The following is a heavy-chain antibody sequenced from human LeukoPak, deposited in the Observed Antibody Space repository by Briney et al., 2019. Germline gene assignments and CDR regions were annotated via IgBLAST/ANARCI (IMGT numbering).Heavy chain of an antibody. CDR2: MNPNSGNK. J-gene: IGHJ6*03. V-gene: IGHV1-8*01. CDR3: ARALSWTTESYYYMDV. CDR1: VYTFTIYD. D-gene: IGHD3/OR15-3a*01. Sequence: ASVSVSCKASVYTFTIYDINWVRQATGQGREWMGWMNPNSGNKGYAQKFQGRVTMTKNTSITTAYMELNSLISEDTAVYYCARALSWTTESYYYMDVWGKGTTVSVSS.